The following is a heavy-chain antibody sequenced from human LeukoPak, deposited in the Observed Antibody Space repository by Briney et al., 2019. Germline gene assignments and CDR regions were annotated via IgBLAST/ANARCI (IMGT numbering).Heavy chain of an antibody. Sequence: SETLSLTCTVSGGSISSYYWSWIRQPAGKGLEWIGRIYTSGSTNYNPSLKSRVTMSADTSKNQFSLKLSSVTAADTAVYYCARDLAPDSSGWYDAFDIWGQGTMVTVSS. CDR1: GGSISSYY. CDR3: ARDLAPDSSGWYDAFDI. D-gene: IGHD6-19*01. V-gene: IGHV4-4*07. CDR2: IYTSGST. J-gene: IGHJ3*02.